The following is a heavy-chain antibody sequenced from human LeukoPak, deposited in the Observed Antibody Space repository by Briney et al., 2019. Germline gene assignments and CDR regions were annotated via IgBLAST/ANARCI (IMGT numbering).Heavy chain of an antibody. CDR1: GYTFTSYG. V-gene: IGHV1-18*01. CDR2: ISAYNGNT. D-gene: IGHD3-10*01. Sequence: GASVKVSCKASGYTFTSYGISRVRQAPGQGLEWIGWISAYNGNTNYAQKLQGRVTMTTDTSTSTAYMELRSLRSDDTAVYYCARAMVRGVIISLGYWGQGTLVTVSS. CDR3: ARAMVRGVIISLGY. J-gene: IGHJ4*02.